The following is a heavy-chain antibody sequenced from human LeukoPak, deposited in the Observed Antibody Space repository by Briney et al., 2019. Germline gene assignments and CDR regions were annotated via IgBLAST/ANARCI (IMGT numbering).Heavy chain of an antibody. J-gene: IGHJ6*02. CDR3: ARGRVNFMVRGVITRHYYYGMDV. D-gene: IGHD3-10*01. V-gene: IGHV1-8*01. CDR1: GYTFTSYD. Sequence: GASVKVSCKASGYTFTSYDINWVRQAPGQGLEWMGWMNPNSGNTGYAQKFQGRVTMTRNTSISTAYMELSSLRSEDTAVYYCARGRVNFMVRGVITRHYYYGMDVWGQGTTVTVSS. CDR2: MNPNSGNT.